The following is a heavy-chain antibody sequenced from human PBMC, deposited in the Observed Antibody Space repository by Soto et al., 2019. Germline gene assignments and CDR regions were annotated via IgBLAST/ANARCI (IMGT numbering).Heavy chain of an antibody. Sequence: SLSLSCAASGFTFSDYYMSWIRQAPGKGLEWVSYISSSSSYTNHADSVKGRFTISRDNAKNSLYLQMNSLRAEDTAVYYCAREPQRAHRQWPRDIYYYYGMDVWGQGTTVTVSS. CDR3: AREPQRAHRQWPRDIYYYYGMDV. CDR1: GFTFSDYY. D-gene: IGHD6-19*01. J-gene: IGHJ6*02. CDR2: ISSSSSYT. V-gene: IGHV3-11*06.